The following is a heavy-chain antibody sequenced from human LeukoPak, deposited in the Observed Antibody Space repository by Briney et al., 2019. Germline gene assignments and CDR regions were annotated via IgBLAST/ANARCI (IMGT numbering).Heavy chain of an antibody. CDR2: IKEDGGEK. V-gene: IGHV3-7*03. CDR1: GFTFTSYW. Sequence: GGSLRLSCAASGFTFTSYWMSWVRQAPGKGLEWVANIKEDGGEKYYVDSVKGRFTISRDNAMNSLYLQMNSLRAEDTAVYYCACMVVPAAIHHFDYWGQGTLVTVSS. D-gene: IGHD2-2*02. J-gene: IGHJ4*02. CDR3: ACMVVPAAIHHFDY.